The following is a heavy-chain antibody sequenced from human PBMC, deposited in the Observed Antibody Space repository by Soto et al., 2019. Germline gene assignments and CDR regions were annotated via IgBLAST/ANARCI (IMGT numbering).Heavy chain of an antibody. CDR3: ARALPGNGGNEFDY. CDR2: IGTAGDT. D-gene: IGHD1-1*01. V-gene: IGHV3-13*01. J-gene: IGHJ4*02. CDR1: GFTFSNYD. Sequence: EVQLVESGGGLVQPGGSLRLSCAASGFTFSNYDIHWVRQATGKGLEWVSAIGTAGDTYYSGSVRGRFTISRENAFSSLNLQMDSLRPEEPAMYFGARALPGNGGNEFDYWGRGPLVTVSP.